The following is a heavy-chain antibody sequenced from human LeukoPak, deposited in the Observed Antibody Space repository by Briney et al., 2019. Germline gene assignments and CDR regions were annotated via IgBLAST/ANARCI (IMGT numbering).Heavy chain of an antibody. V-gene: IGHV3-48*01. CDR1: GFTFSSYS. CDR2: ISSSSSTI. D-gene: IGHD3-10*01. J-gene: IGHJ3*02. CDR3: ARDQYYSNDI. Sequence: PGGSLRLSCAASGFTFSSYSMNWVRQAPGKGLEWVSYISSSSSTIYYAESVKGRFTISRDNAKNSLYLQMNSLRAEDTAVDYCARDQYYSNDIWGQGTMVTVSS.